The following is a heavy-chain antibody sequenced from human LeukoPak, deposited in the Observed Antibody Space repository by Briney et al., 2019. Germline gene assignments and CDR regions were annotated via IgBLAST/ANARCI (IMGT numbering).Heavy chain of an antibody. D-gene: IGHD3-3*01. CDR3: ARQDDFWSGPGVGDY. Sequence: GESLKISCKGSGYSFTSYWIGWVRQMPGKGLEWMGIIYLGDSDTRYSPSFQGQVTISADKSISTAYLQWSSLKASDTAMYYCARQDDFWSGPGVGDYWGQGTLVTVSS. V-gene: IGHV5-51*01. CDR1: GYSFTSYW. CDR2: IYLGDSDT. J-gene: IGHJ4*02.